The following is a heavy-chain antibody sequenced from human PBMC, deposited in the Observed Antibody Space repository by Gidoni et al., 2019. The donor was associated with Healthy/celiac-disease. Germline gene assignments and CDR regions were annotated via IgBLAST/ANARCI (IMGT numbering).Heavy chain of an antibody. V-gene: IGHV3-48*04. D-gene: IGHD2-21*01. CDR1: GFTFSSYS. J-gene: IGHJ4*02. CDR2: ISSSSSTI. CDR3: ARERGDYPPGLDY. Sequence: EVQLVESGGGLVQPGGSLRLSCAASGFTFSSYSMNWVRQAPGKGLEWVSYISSSSSTIYYADSVKGRFTISRDNAKNSLYLQMNSLRAEDTAVYYCARERGDYPPGLDYWGQGTLVTVSS.